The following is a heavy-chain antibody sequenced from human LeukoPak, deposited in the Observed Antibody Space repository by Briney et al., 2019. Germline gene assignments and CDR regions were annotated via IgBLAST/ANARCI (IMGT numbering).Heavy chain of an antibody. Sequence: SEALSLTSTVTGGSISSYNWSWIRQPPAKGLEWIGYIYYSGSTNYNPSLKSRVTISVDTSKNQFSLKLSSVTAADTAVYYCARGDIVVVPAAPGYYGMDVWGQGTRVTVSS. D-gene: IGHD2-2*01. CDR3: ARGDIVVVPAAPGYYGMDV. CDR1: GGSISSYN. CDR2: IYYSGST. J-gene: IGHJ6*02. V-gene: IGHV4-59*01.